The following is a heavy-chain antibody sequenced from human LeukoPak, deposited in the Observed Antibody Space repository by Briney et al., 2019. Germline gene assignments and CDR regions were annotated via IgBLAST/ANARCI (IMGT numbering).Heavy chain of an antibody. D-gene: IGHD1-1*01. V-gene: IGHV1-46*03. J-gene: IGHJ3*02. CDR2: TNPSGGST. Sequence: ASVKVSCKASGYTFTSYYMHWVRQAPGQGLEWMGITNPSGGSTSYAQKFQGRVTMTRDTSTSTVYMELSSLRSEDTAVYYCARVTKTGAPPIGIWGQGTMVTVSS. CDR3: ARVTKTGAPPIGI. CDR1: GYTFTSYY.